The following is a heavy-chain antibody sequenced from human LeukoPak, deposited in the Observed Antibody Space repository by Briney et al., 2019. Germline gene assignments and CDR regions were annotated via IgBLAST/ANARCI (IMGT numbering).Heavy chain of an antibody. CDR1: GFTFSSYW. Sequence: GALRLSCAASGFTFSSYWMSWVRQAPGKGLEWVANIKQDGSEKYYVDSVKGRFTISRDNAKNSLYLQMNSLRAEDTAVYYCASGTYYYDSSGLGDYDYWGQGTLVTVSS. CDR3: ASGTYYYDSSGLGDYDY. J-gene: IGHJ4*02. CDR2: IKQDGSEK. V-gene: IGHV3-7*01. D-gene: IGHD3-22*01.